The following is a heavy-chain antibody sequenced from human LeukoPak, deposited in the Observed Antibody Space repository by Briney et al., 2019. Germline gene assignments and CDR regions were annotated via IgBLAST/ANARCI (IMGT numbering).Heavy chain of an antibody. CDR1: GFTFSPYW. J-gene: IGHJ4*02. Sequence: GGSLRLSCAASGFTFSPYWMQWVRQAPGKGLVWVSHINSDGSTTTYADSVKGRFTISRDNAKDTLYLQMNSLRAEDTAIYYCVRSHIAAFFDCWGQGTLVTVSS. V-gene: IGHV3-74*03. CDR3: VRSHIAAFFDC. CDR2: INSDGSTT. D-gene: IGHD6-13*01.